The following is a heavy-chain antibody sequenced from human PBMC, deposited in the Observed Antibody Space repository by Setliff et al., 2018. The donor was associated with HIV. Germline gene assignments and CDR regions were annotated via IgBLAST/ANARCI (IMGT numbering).Heavy chain of an antibody. V-gene: IGHV4-59*01. J-gene: IGHJ2*01. CDR3: ARGVGEYYNFWSGYPAWYFDL. CDR2: IYYSGST. CDR1: GGSISSYY. D-gene: IGHD3-3*01. Sequence: SETLSLTCTVSGGSISSYYWSWIRQPPGKGLEWIGYIYYSGSTNYNPSLKSRVTISVDTSKNQFSLKLSSVTAADTAGYYCARGVGEYYNFWSGYPAWYFDLWGRGTLVTVSS.